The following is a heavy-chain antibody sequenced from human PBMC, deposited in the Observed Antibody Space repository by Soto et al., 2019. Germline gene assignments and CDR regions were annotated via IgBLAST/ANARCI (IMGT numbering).Heavy chain of an antibody. Sequence: EASVKVSCKASGYTFTSYYMHWVRQAPGQGLEWMGIINPSGGSTSYAQKFQGRVTMTRDTSTGTVYMELSSLRSEDTGVYYCARVTAAGKDYYYYGMDVWGQGTTVTVSS. D-gene: IGHD6-13*01. CDR3: ARVTAAGKDYYYYGMDV. J-gene: IGHJ6*02. CDR1: GYTFTSYY. CDR2: INPSGGST. V-gene: IGHV1-46*01.